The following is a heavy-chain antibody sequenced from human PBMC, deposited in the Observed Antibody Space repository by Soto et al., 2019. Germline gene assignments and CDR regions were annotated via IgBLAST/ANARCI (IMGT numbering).Heavy chain of an antibody. D-gene: IGHD3-16*01. V-gene: IGHV3-73*02. Sequence: EVQLVESGGGLVQPGASVILSCAASGFTFSGFAIHWVRQASGKGLEWVGRINSRSYSYATAYSASVKGRFTIYRDDSKNTEYLQRSSLKTEDTAVYYCARVWAVGDGYDSPPSYLDFWVQGTLLTVSS. CDR1: GFTFSGFA. J-gene: IGHJ4*02. CDR2: INSRSYSYAT. CDR3: ARVWAVGDGYDSPPSYLDF.